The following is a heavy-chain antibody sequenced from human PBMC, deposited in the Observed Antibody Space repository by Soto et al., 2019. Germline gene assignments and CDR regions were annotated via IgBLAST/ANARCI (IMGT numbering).Heavy chain of an antibody. Sequence: QITLKESGRTLVKPTQTLTLTCTFSGFSLSTSGVGVGWIRQPPGKALEWLALIYWDDDKRYSPSLKNRLTITKDTSENQVVLTMTNMAPVDTATYYCAHLPDTAYYCYMDVWGKGTTVTVSS. CDR3: AHLPDTAYYCYMDV. CDR2: IYWDDDK. J-gene: IGHJ6*03. CDR1: GFSLSTSGVG. D-gene: IGHD2-21*02. V-gene: IGHV2-5*02.